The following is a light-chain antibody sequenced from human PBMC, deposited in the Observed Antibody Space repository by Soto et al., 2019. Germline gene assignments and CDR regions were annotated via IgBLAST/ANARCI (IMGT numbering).Light chain of an antibody. Sequence: DIQVTQSPSSLSASVGDRVTITCRASQNIDRDLNWYQQKPGKAPKLLISTASTLQSGVPSRFSGSGSGTEFTLTISSLQPEDFATYYCQQLNNYPRTFGQGTKVEIK. CDR2: TAS. V-gene: IGKV1-9*01. CDR1: QNIDRD. J-gene: IGKJ1*01. CDR3: QQLNNYPRT.